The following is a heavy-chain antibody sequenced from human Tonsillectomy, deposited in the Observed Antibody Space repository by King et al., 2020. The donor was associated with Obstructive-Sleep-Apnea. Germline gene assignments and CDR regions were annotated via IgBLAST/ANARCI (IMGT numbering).Heavy chain of an antibody. Sequence: VQLQQWGAGLLKPSETLSLTCAVYGGSFSDYYWSWIRQPPGKGLEWIGEINHSGNTNYNPALKSRVTISADPSNNQFSLKLSSVTAADTAVYYCARGSGAAAVNWLDPWGQGTLVTVSS. CDR1: GGSFSDYY. CDR2: INHSGNT. V-gene: IGHV4-34*01. J-gene: IGHJ5*02. CDR3: ARGSGAAAVNWLDP. D-gene: IGHD6-13*01.